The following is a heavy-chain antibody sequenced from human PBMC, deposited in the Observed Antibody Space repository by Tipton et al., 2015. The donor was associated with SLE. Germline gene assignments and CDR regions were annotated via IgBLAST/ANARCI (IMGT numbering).Heavy chain of an antibody. Sequence: SGPEVKKPGASVKVSCKASGYTFTSYYMHWVRQAPGKGLEWVSAISGSGGSTYYADSVKGRFTISRDNSKNTLYLQMNSLRAEDTAVYYCAKDPRSYSVVIAYFDYWGQGTLVTVSS. J-gene: IGHJ4*02. CDR1: GYTFTSYY. CDR3: AKDPRSYSVVIAYFDY. V-gene: IGHV3-23*01. CDR2: ISGSGGST. D-gene: IGHD3-22*01.